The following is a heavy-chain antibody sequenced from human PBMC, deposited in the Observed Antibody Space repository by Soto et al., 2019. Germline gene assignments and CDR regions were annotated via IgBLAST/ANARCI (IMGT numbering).Heavy chain of an antibody. CDR2: ISPYSGNT. J-gene: IGHJ4*02. D-gene: IGHD6-25*01. Sequence: ASVKVSCKASGYGFTIYGISWVRQAPGQGLEWMGWISPYSGNTRYPENLQGRVTMTTDTSTSTAYMELRSLRSDDTAVYYCAREMWTRSGPQNFFDYWGQGALVTVSS. V-gene: IGHV1-18*01. CDR3: AREMWTRSGPQNFFDY. CDR1: GYGFTIYG.